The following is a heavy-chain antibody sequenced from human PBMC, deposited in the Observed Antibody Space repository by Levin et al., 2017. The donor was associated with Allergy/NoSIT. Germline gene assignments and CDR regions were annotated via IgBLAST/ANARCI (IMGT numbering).Heavy chain of an antibody. V-gene: IGHV3-15*01. Sequence: GGSLRLSCAASGFTFSNAWMSWVRQAPGKGLEWVGRIKSKTDGGTTDYAAPVKGRFTISRDDSKNTLYLQMNSLKTEDTAVYYCTTDNTMVRGVITYYFDYWGQGTLVTVSS. CDR3: TTDNTMVRGVITYYFDY. D-gene: IGHD3-10*01. CDR2: IKSKTDGGTT. CDR1: GFTFSNAW. J-gene: IGHJ4*02.